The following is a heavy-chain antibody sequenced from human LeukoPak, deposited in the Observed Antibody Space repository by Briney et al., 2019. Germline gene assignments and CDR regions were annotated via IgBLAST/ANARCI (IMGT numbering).Heavy chain of an antibody. D-gene: IGHD3-22*01. CDR1: GFTFSNYA. V-gene: IGHV3-23*01. J-gene: IGHJ4*02. CDR2: INEDGGST. Sequence: GGSLRLSCAASGFTFSNYAMSWVRQAPGKGLGWVSAINEDGGSTYYVESVKGRFTISRDNSKNTLYQQMESLRVEHRAVDYCAKWGCIPGYYFDWGEGTLVTVSS. CDR3: AKWGCIPGYYFD.